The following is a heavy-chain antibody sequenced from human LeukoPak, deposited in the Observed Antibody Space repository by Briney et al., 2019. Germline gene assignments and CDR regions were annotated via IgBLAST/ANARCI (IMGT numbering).Heavy chain of an antibody. Sequence: GGSLRLSCVASGFTFSDYYMSWIRQAPGKGLEWVAFIRYVGSNKYYADSVKGRFTISRDNSKNTLYLQMNSLRAEDTAVYYCARDGYSGYGGHYYYMDVWGKGTTVTVSS. CDR1: GFTFSDYY. V-gene: IGHV3-30*02. D-gene: IGHD5-12*01. CDR2: IRYVGSNK. J-gene: IGHJ6*03. CDR3: ARDGYSGYGGHYYYMDV.